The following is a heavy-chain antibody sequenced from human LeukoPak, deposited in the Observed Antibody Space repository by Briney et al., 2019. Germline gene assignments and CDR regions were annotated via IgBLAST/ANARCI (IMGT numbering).Heavy chain of an antibody. CDR3: ARGGSVYASSWYSLLGFDP. D-gene: IGHD6-13*01. V-gene: IGHV4-38-2*02. Sequence: SETLSLTCSVSGVSTSSGHFWGWIRQPPGQGLEWIGTVYHNGGTYYNPSLKSRFTISVDTSKNHFSLRLSSVTAADTAIYFCARGGSVYASSWYSLLGFDPWGPGILVTVSS. CDR2: VYHNGGT. J-gene: IGHJ5*02. CDR1: GVSTSSGHF.